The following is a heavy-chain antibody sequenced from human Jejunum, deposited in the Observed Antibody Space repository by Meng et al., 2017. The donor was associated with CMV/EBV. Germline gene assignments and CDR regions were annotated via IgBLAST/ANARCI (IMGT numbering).Heavy chain of an antibody. D-gene: IGHD3-10*01. CDR1: GFIFNDYG. Sequence: SCAASGFIFNDYGMNWVRQAPGKGLEWVANIKQDGSEKYYVDSVKGRFTISRDNAKNSLFLQMNSLRAEDTAMYYCARNARGSGYWGQGTRVTVSS. J-gene: IGHJ4*02. CDR3: ARNARGSGY. V-gene: IGHV3-7*01. CDR2: IKQDGSEK.